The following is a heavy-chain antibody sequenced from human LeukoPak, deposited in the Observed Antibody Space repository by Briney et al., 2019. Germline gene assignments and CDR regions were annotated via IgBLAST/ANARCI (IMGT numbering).Heavy chain of an antibody. Sequence: GASVKVSCKASGYTFTGYYMHWVRQAPGQGLEWMGWINPNSGGTNYAQKFQGRVTMTRDTSISTAYVELSRLRSDDTAVYYCARVGYYDFWSGYSFDYWGQGTLVTVSS. V-gene: IGHV1-2*02. J-gene: IGHJ4*02. CDR3: ARVGYYDFWSGYSFDY. CDR1: GYTFTGYY. D-gene: IGHD3-3*01. CDR2: INPNSGGT.